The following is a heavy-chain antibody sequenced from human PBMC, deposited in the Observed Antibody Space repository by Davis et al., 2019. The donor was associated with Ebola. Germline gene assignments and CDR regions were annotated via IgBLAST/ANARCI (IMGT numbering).Heavy chain of an antibody. J-gene: IGHJ5*02. CDR1: GASISSSRYF. Sequence: SETLSLTCTVSGASISSSRYFWGWLRQPPGKGLEWIGSMYRGGSTYYSPSLKSRVTISVGTSKNQFSLKLSSVTAADTAMYYCARLSYSDFWSGANWFDPWGQGALVTVSS. CDR2: MYRGGST. D-gene: IGHD3-3*01. V-gene: IGHV4-39*01. CDR3: ARLSYSDFWSGANWFDP.